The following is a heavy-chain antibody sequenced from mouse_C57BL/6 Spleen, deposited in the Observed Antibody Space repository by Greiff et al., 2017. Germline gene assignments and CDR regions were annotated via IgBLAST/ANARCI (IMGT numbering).Heavy chain of an antibody. V-gene: IGHV1-69*01. Sequence: QVQLQQPGAELVMPGASVKLSCKASGYTFTSYWMHWVKQRPGQGLEWIGEVDPSDSYTNYNQKFKGKSTLTVDKSSSTAYMQLSSLTSEDSAVYYCARRGYYAWYFDVWGTGTTVTVSS. D-gene: IGHD1-1*01. CDR1: GYTFTSYW. CDR3: ARRGYYAWYFDV. J-gene: IGHJ1*03. CDR2: VDPSDSYT.